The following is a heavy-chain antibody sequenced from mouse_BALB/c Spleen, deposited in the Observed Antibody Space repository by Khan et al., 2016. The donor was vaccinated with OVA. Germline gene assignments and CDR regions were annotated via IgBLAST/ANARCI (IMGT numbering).Heavy chain of an antibody. V-gene: IGHV5-6*01. D-gene: IGHD1-1*01. CDR3: ARLAYYYDSEGFAY. Sequence: EVELVESGGDLVEPGGSLKLSCAASGFTFSTYGMSLVRQTPDKRLEWVATISTGGHYTYYPDSVWGRFTIPIDNAKNTRYLQMTRLKSEDTAIFYCARLAYYYDSEGFAYWGQGTLVTVSA. CDR1: GFTFSTYG. CDR2: ISTGGHYT. J-gene: IGHJ3*01.